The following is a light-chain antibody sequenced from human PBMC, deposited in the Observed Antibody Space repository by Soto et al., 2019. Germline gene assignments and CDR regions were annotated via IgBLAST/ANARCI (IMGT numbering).Light chain of an antibody. CDR1: QGVSTY. Sequence: DIQMTQSPSSVSASVGDSVTITCRASQGVSTYLAWYQQRPGKAPSLLIFAATTLQSGVPSRFSGSVSGTTFTLSITSLQPEDFATYYCQQANTPPRTFGQGTKLEIK. CDR3: QQANTPPRT. J-gene: IGKJ2*02. V-gene: IGKV1-12*01. CDR2: AAT.